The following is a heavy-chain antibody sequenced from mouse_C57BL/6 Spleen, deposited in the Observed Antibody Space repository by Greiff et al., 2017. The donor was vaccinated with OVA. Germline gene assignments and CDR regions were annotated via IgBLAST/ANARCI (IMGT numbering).Heavy chain of an antibody. J-gene: IGHJ2*01. D-gene: IGHD4-1*01. CDR3: ARDWSLDY. V-gene: IGHV5-17*01. CDR1: GFTFSDYG. Sequence: EVKLMESGGGLVKPGGSLKLSCAASGFTFSDYGMHWVRQAPEKGLEWVAYISSGSSTIYYADTVKGRFTIYRDNAKNTLFLQRTSLRSEDTAMYYCARDWSLDYWGQGTTLTVSS. CDR2: ISSGSSTI.